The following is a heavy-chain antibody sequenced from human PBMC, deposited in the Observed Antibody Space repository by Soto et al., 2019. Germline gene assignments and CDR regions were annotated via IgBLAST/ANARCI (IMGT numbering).Heavy chain of an antibody. CDR1: GYTSTNYV. Sequence: QIQLVQSGSEVKKPGASVKLSCKASGYTSTNYVITWVRQAPGQGLEWMGWISVYNGNTNYTQKLQGKVSMTTDTSTNTAYMELRSLKSDDTAVYYWARMGTYYDILSGYYKLDYWGQGTLVTVSS. V-gene: IGHV1-18*01. CDR3: ARMGTYYDILSGYYKLDY. D-gene: IGHD3-9*01. J-gene: IGHJ4*02. CDR2: ISVYNGNT.